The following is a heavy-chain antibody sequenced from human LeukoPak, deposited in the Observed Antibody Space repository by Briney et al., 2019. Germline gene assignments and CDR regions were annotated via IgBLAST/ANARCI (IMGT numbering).Heavy chain of an antibody. V-gene: IGHV4-34*01. CDR1: GGSFSGYY. Sequence: SETLSLTCAVYGGSFSGYYWSWIRQPPGKGLEWIRSIYYSGSTYYNPSLKSRVTISVDTSKNQFSLKLSSVTAADTAVYYCARFGGGWYYYYYYMDVWGKGTTVTVSS. CDR3: ARFGGGWYYYYYYMDV. D-gene: IGHD1-26*01. J-gene: IGHJ6*03. CDR2: IYYSGST.